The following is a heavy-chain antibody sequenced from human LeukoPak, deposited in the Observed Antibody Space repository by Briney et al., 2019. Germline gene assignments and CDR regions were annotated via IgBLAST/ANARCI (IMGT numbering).Heavy chain of an antibody. J-gene: IGHJ4*02. CDR2: IKQDGSEK. CDR1: GFTFSSYW. D-gene: IGHD7-27*01. V-gene: IGHV3-7*03. Sequence: GGSLRLSCAASGFTFSSYWMSWVRQAPGKGLEWVANIKQDGSEKYYVDSVKGRFTISRDNAKNSLYLQMNSLKTEDTAMYYCTRDSWGLPVFDYWGQGTLVTVSS. CDR3: TRDSWGLPVFDY.